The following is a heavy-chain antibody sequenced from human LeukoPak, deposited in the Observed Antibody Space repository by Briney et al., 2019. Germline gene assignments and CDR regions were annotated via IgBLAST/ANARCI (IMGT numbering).Heavy chain of an antibody. Sequence: GGSLRLSCAASGFSFASHAMTWVRQAPGKGLDWVSAITGSGGSTYYADSVKGRFTISRDNSKNTLYLQMNSLRAEDTAVYYCAKGPTVTTFDYWGQGTLVSVSS. CDR2: ITGSGGST. CDR1: GFSFASHA. V-gene: IGHV3-23*01. J-gene: IGHJ4*02. D-gene: IGHD4-17*01. CDR3: AKGPTVTTFDY.